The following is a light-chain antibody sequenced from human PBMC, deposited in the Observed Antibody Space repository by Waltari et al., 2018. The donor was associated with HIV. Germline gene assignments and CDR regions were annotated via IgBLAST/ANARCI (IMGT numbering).Light chain of an antibody. V-gene: IGLV2-14*03. Sequence: QSALTHPASVSGSPGQSITISCTGTNNDVGGYNYVSWYQQHPGKAPNLMIYDVSNRPSGVSNRFSGSKSGNTASLTISGLQAEDEADYYCSSYTSSSTRVFGGGTKLTVL. CDR3: SSYTSSSTRV. J-gene: IGLJ3*02. CDR2: DVS. CDR1: NNDVGGYNY.